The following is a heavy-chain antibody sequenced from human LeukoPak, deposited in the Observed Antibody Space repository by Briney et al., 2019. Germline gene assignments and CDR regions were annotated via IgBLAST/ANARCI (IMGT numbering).Heavy chain of an antibody. CDR3: ARGFSSWYENYFDY. CDR1: GCGFTSYW. Sequence: GAALQISFKGSGCGFTSYWIGWGRRMPGKGVEGRGMIYPGEWDTRYSPSFQGQVTISADKSKNTAYLQWSSLKASDTAMYYCARGFSSWYENYFDYWGQGTLVTVSS. V-gene: IGHV5-51*01. D-gene: IGHD6-13*01. J-gene: IGHJ4*02. CDR2: IYPGEWDT.